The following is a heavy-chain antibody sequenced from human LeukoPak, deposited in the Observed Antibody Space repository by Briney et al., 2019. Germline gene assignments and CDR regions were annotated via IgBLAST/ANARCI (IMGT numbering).Heavy chain of an antibody. J-gene: IGHJ6*03. CDR3: ARRDIPTYYYYMDV. CDR2: ISAYNGNT. Sequence: ASVKVSCKASGYTFTSYGISWVRQAPGQGLEWMGWISAYNGNTNYAQKLQGRVTMTTDTSTSTAYMELRSLRSDDTAVYYCARRDIPTYYYYMDVWGKGTTVTISS. D-gene: IGHD2-2*02. CDR1: GYTFTSYG. V-gene: IGHV1-18*01.